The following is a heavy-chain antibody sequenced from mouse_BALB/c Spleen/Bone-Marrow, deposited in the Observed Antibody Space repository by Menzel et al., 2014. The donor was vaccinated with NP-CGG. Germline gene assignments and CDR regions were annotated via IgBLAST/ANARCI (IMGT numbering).Heavy chain of an antibody. CDR3: ARGGYGYLFAY. CDR1: GYTFNSYW. J-gene: IGHJ3*01. CDR2: ILPGSGST. D-gene: IGHD2-2*01. Sequence: VQLQQSGAELMKPGASVKISCKATGYTFNSYWTEWVKQRPGHGLEWIGEILPGSGSTNYNEKFKGKATFTTDTSSNTAYMQLSSLTSEDSAVYYCARGGYGYLFAYWGQGTLVTVSA. V-gene: IGHV1-9*01.